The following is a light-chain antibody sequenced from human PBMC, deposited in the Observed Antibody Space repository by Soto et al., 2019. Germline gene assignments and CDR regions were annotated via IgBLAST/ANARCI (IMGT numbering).Light chain of an antibody. CDR2: DVS. V-gene: IGLV2-14*01. J-gene: IGLJ1*01. CDR3: STYTSTSTLPYA. CDR1: SSDVGGYNY. Sequence: QSALTQPASVSGSPGQSITISCTGTSSDVGGYNYVSWYQQHPGKAPKLMIYDVSNRPSGVSNRFSGSKSGNTASLTISGLQAEDEAEDYCSTYTSTSTLPYAFGTGTKLTGL.